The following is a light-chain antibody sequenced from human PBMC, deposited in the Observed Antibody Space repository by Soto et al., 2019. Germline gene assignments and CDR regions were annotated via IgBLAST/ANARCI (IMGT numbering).Light chain of an antibody. Sequence: QSALTPPRSVSGSPGQSITISCTGTRSDVGGYNYVSWYRPHPGKAPKLMIYDVSKRPSGVPDRFSGSKSGNTAALTISGLQAEDEADYYCCSYAGSYTHYVFGTGTKFIVL. CDR2: DVS. J-gene: IGLJ1*01. V-gene: IGLV2-11*01. CDR1: RSDVGGYNY. CDR3: CSYAGSYTHYV.